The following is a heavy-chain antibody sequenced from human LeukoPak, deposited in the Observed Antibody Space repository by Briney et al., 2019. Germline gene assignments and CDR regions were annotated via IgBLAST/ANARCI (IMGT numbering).Heavy chain of an antibody. CDR2: IYYSGST. J-gene: IGHJ6*03. V-gene: IGHV4-39*07. Sequence: SETLSLTCTVSGGSISSSSYYWGWIRQPPGKGLEWIGSIYYSGSTYYNPSLKSRVTISVDTSKNQFSLKLSSVTAADTAVYYCTRGSPSIAAGDYYYMDVWGKGTTVTVSS. D-gene: IGHD6-6*01. CDR3: TRGSPSIAAGDYYYMDV. CDR1: GGSISSSSYY.